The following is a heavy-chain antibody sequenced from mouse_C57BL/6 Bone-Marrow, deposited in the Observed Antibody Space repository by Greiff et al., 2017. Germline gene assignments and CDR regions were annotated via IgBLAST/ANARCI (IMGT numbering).Heavy chain of an antibody. Sequence: VQLQQSGAELVKPGASVKLSCKASGYTFTSYWMHWVKQRPGQGLEWIGMIHPNSGSTNYNEKFKSKATLTVDKSSTTAYMQLSSLTSEDSSVYYCARSRGNYVFGYGGHGTTLAVSS. V-gene: IGHV1-64*01. J-gene: IGHJ2*01. CDR1: GYTFTSYW. D-gene: IGHD1-1*01. CDR2: IHPNSGST. CDR3: ARSRGNYVFGY.